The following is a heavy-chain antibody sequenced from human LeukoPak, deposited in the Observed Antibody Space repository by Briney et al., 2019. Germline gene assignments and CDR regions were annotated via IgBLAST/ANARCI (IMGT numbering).Heavy chain of an antibody. CDR1: GGSISSYY. CDR3: ARLRLRLGEFHFDY. Sequence: SETLSLTCTVSGGSISSYYWSWVRQPPGKGLEWIGNIYYSGSTYYNPSLKSRVTISVDTSNNHFSLKLSSVTAADTAIYYCARLRLRLGEFHFDYWGQGTLVTVSS. CDR2: IYYSGST. V-gene: IGHV4-39*02. D-gene: IGHD3-16*01. J-gene: IGHJ4*02.